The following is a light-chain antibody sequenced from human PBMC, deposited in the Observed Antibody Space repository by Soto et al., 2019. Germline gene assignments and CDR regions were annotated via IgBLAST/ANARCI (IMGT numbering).Light chain of an antibody. J-gene: IGKJ1*01. CDR1: QSVSST. V-gene: IGKV3-15*01. CDR3: QQYYNWPRT. Sequence: EIVMTKSPATLSVSPGERATLSCRASQSVSSTLAWYQQKPGQAPRLLIYGASTRATDIPARFSGSGSGTESTLTISSLQSEDFAVYYCQQYYNWPRTFGQGTKVDI. CDR2: GAS.